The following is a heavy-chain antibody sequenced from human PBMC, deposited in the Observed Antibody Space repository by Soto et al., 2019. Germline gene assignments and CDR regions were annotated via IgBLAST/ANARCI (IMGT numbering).Heavy chain of an antibody. V-gene: IGHV1-46*01. CDR3: ATGYYDFWSGLRYYYGMDV. Sequence: ASVKVSCKGSGYTFTNYYMHWVRQAPGQGLEWMGIINPSGGSTSYAQKFQGRVTMTRDTSTSTVYMELSSLRSEDTAVYYCATGYYDFWSGLRYYYGMDVWGQGTTVTVSS. D-gene: IGHD3-3*01. CDR1: GYTFTNYY. J-gene: IGHJ6*02. CDR2: INPSGGST.